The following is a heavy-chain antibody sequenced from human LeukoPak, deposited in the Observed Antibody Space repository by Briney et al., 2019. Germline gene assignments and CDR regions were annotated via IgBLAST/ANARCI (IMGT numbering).Heavy chain of an antibody. CDR2: IYTSGST. V-gene: IGHV4-4*07. J-gene: IGHJ4*02. CDR3: AREGSGSYYPGVPPFDY. D-gene: IGHD1-26*01. Sequence: SESLSLTCTVSGGSISSYYWSWIRQPAGKGLEWIGRIYTSGSTNYNPSLKSRVTMSVDTSKNQFSLKLSSVTAADTAVYYCAREGSGSYYPGVPPFDYWGQGTLVTVSS. CDR1: GGSISSYY.